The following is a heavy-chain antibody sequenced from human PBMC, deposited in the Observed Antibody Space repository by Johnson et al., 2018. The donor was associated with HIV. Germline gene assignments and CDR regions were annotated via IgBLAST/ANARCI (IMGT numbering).Heavy chain of an antibody. Sequence: MLLVESGGGLVQPGGSLRLSCAASGFTFSSYWMSWVRQAPGKGLEWVANIKQDGSEKYYVDSVKGRFTISRDNAKNSLYLQMNSLGAEDTAVYYCAKDVGMGATYINVRCAFDIWGQGTMVTVSS. CDR2: IKQDGSEK. V-gene: IGHV3-7*05. D-gene: IGHD1-26*01. J-gene: IGHJ3*02. CDR1: GFTFSSYW. CDR3: AKDVGMGATYINVRCAFDI.